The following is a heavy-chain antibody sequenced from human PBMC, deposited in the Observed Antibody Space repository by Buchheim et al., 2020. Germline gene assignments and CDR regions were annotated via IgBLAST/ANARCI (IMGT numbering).Heavy chain of an antibody. D-gene: IGHD3-22*01. J-gene: IGHJ4*02. CDR3: ARANSYYYDSSGYYFFDY. CDR1: GFTFSSYW. CDR2: IKQDGSEK. V-gene: IGHV3-7*01. Sequence: EVQLVESGGGLVQPGGSLRLSCAASGFTFSSYWMSWVRQAPGKGLEWVANIKQDGSEKYYVDSVKGRFTISRDNAKNSLYLQMNSLRAEDTAAYYCARANSYYYDSSGYYFFDYWGQGTL.